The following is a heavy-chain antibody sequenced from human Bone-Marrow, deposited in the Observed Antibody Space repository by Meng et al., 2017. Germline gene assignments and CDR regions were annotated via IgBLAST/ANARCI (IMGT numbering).Heavy chain of an antibody. CDR3: ARDRSTTPLNWFDP. CDR2: INSDGTT. V-gene: IGHV3-74*01. D-gene: IGHD4-11*01. Sequence: EVRLVESGGGLVQPGGSLRLSCAASGFTFRSYWMHWVRQAPGKGLVWVSRINSDGTTSYADSVKGRFTVSRDNAKNTLYLQMNSLRAEDTAVYYCARDRSTTPLNWFDPWGQGTLVTVSS. CDR1: GFTFRSYW. J-gene: IGHJ5*02.